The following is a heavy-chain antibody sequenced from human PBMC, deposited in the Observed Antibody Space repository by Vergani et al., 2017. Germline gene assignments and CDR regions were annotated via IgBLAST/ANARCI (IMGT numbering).Heavy chain of an antibody. Sequence: QVQLVESGGGVVQPGRSLRLSCAASGFTFSSYGMHWVRQAPGKGLEWVAVIWYDGSNKYYADSVKGRFTISRDNSKNSLYLQMNSLRDEDTAVYYCARVSVAAAGTGFDYWGQGTLVTVSS. CDR2: IWYDGSNK. D-gene: IGHD6-13*01. J-gene: IGHJ4*02. CDR1: GFTFSSYG. V-gene: IGHV3-33*01. CDR3: ARVSVAAAGTGFDY.